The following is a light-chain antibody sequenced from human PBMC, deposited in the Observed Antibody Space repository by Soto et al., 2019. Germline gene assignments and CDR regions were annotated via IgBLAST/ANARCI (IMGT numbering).Light chain of an antibody. Sequence: QSALTQPASVSGSPGQSITISCTGTSSDVGGYDYVSWYQHHPGKAPKLMIYDVSNRPSGVSSRFSGSKSDNTASLTIYGLQAGDEADYYGSSYTKNSPYVFGTGPKLTVL. CDR1: SSDVGGYDY. J-gene: IGLJ1*01. CDR2: DVS. CDR3: SSYTKNSPYV. V-gene: IGLV2-14*01.